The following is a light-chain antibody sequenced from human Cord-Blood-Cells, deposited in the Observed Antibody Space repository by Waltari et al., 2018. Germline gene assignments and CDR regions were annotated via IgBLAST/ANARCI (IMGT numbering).Light chain of an antibody. J-gene: IGKJ4*01. Sequence: EIVMTQSPATLSVSPGERATLSCRARQRVSSNLAWYQQNTGQAPRLLIYGASPRATGIPARFSGSGSGTEFTLTISSLQSEDFAVYYCQQYNNWPPLTFGGGTKVEIK. CDR2: GAS. CDR3: QQYNNWPPLT. V-gene: IGKV3-15*01. CDR1: QRVSSN.